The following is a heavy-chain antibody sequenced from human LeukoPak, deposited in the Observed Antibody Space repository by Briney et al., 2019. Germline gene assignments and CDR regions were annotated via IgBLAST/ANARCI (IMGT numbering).Heavy chain of an antibody. Sequence: GGSLRLSCAASGFTVSSNYMSWVRQAPGKGLEWVSVIYSGGSTYYADSVKGRFTISRDNSKNTLYLQMNSLRAEDTAVYYCLITRGYYDSSGLTTPFDYWGQGTLVTVSS. CDR1: GFTVSSNY. V-gene: IGHV3-53*01. CDR2: IYSGGST. CDR3: LITRGYYDSSGLTTPFDY. J-gene: IGHJ4*02. D-gene: IGHD3-22*01.